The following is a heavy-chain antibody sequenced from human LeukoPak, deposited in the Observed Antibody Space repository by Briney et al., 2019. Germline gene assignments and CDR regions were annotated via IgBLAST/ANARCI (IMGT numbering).Heavy chain of an antibody. CDR2: ISSSSGYI. CDR3: ARHSYSTSWYGNWFDP. D-gene: IGHD6-13*01. J-gene: IGHJ5*02. V-gene: IGHV3-21*01. CDR1: GFTFSSYA. Sequence: PGRSLRLSCAASGFTFSSYAMHWVRQAPGKGLEWVSSISSSSGYIYYADSLKGRFTISRDNAKNSLYLQMNSLRAEDTAVYYCARHSYSTSWYGNWFDPWGQGTLVTVSS.